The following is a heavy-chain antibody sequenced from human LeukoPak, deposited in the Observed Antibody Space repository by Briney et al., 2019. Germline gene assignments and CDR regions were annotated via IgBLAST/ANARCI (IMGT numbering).Heavy chain of an antibody. CDR3: ARVNVYDNSGNLDY. CDR1: GYTFTSYG. V-gene: IGHV1-69*04. D-gene: IGHD3-22*01. Sequence: SVKVSCKASGYTFTSYGISWVRQAPGQGLEWMGRIIPILGIANYAQKFQGRVTITADKSTSTAYMELSSLRSEDTAVYYCARVNVYDNSGNLDYWGQGTLVTVSS. J-gene: IGHJ4*02. CDR2: IIPILGIA.